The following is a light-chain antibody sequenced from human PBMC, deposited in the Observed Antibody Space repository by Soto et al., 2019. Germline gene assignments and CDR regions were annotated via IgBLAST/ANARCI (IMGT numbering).Light chain of an antibody. CDR3: QQYANRPPLT. J-gene: IGKJ4*01. Sequence: EIVMTQSPVTLSVSPGERATLSCRASQSVDGKLAWYQQKPGQAPRLLIYGASTRATGIPARFSGSGSGTEFPLTISSLQSEDFAVYYCQQYANRPPLTFGGGTKVEIK. V-gene: IGKV3-15*01. CDR1: QSVDGK. CDR2: GAS.